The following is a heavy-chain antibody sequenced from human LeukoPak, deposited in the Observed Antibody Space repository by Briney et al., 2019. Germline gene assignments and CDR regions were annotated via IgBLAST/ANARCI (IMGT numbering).Heavy chain of an antibody. V-gene: IGHV1-2*02. J-gene: IGHJ3*02. CDR3: AKAAWPDGAFDI. CDR1: GYTFTGYY. Sequence: ASVKVSCKASGYTFTGYYMHWVRQAPGQGLEWMGWINPNSGGTNYAQKFQGRVTMTRDTSISTAYMELSRLRSDDTAVYYCAKAAWPDGAFDIWGQGTMVTVSS. CDR2: INPNSGGT. D-gene: IGHD2-21*01.